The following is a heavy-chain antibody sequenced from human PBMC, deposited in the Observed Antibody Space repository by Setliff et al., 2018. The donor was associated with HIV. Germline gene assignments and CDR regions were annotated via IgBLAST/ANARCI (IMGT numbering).Heavy chain of an antibody. CDR2: IRYDDTFK. Sequence: GESLKISCAAPGFTFSSYGMHWVRQAPGRGLEWVAFIRYDDTFKHYLDSVNGRFTISRDNSRDTMSLQMNSLRVEDTAVYYCAKVLPSHTDGAFDVWGPGTMVTVSS. D-gene: IGHD4-17*01. J-gene: IGHJ3*01. CDR1: GFTFSSYG. CDR3: AKVLPSHTDGAFDV. V-gene: IGHV3-30*02.